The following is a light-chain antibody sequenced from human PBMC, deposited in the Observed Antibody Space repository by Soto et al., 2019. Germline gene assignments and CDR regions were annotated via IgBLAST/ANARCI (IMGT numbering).Light chain of an antibody. CDR2: DVT. CDR3: SSYAGTKNVV. Sequence: QSALTQPPSASGSPGQSVTISCTGTSSDVGGYNYVSWYQQHPGKAPKLLIYDVTHRPSGVPDRFSGSKSGNTASLTVSGLQAEDEADYYCSSYAGTKNVVFGGGTSSPS. J-gene: IGLJ2*01. CDR1: SSDVGGYNY. V-gene: IGLV2-8*01.